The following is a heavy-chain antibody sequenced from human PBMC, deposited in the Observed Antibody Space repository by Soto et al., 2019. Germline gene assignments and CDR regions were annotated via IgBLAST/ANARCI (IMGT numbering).Heavy chain of an antibody. CDR3: AKDRDGSGWYYFDY. CDR1: GFTFSSYG. V-gene: IGHV3-30*18. J-gene: IGHJ4*02. Sequence: GGSLRLSCAASGFTFSSYGMHWVRQAPGKGLEWVAVISYDGSNKYYADSVKGRFTISRDNSKNTLYLQMNSLRAEDTAVYYCAKDRDGSGWYYFDYWGQGTLVTVSS. D-gene: IGHD6-19*01. CDR2: ISYDGSNK.